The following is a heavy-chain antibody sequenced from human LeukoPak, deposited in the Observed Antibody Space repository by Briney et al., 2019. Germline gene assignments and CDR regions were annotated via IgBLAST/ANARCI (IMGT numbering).Heavy chain of an antibody. J-gene: IGHJ4*02. Sequence: PGGSLRLSCAASGFTFSTYSMTWVRQAPGKGLEWVSIINDKGDITYYADSVKGRFTISRDNSRNTLYLQMNSLGAEDTAVYYCARPSPFCGADCHRYFHYWGQGTLATVSS. CDR3: ARPSPFCGADCHRYFHY. CDR1: GFTFSTYS. D-gene: IGHD2-21*02. V-gene: IGHV3-23*01. CDR2: INDKGDIT.